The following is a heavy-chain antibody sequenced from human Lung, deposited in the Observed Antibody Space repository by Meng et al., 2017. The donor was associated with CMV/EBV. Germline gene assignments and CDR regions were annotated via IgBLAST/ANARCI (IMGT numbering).Heavy chain of an antibody. CDR1: GFTLSSYA. Sequence: GGSLRLXCAASGFTLSSYAMSWVRQAPGKGLEWVSAISGSGGSTYYADSVKGRFTISRDNSKNTLSLQMNSLRAEDTAVYYCAKGRWGSSSTSCYRDAFDIWGQGKXV. V-gene: IGHV3-23*01. J-gene: IGHJ3*02. CDR3: AKGRWGSSSTSCYRDAFDI. CDR2: ISGSGGST. D-gene: IGHD2-2*01.